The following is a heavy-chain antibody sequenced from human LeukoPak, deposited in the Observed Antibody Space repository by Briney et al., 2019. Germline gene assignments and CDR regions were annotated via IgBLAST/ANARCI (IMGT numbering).Heavy chain of an antibody. J-gene: IGHJ2*01. CDR2: INSAGSSA. CDR1: GFTFSSYW. Sequence: GSLRLSCAASGFTFSSYWIHWVRQTPGKGLVWVSRINSAGSSATYADSVKGRFTTSRDNAKNTLYLQMNSLRAEDTAVYYCARDREALGYFDLWGRGTLVTVSS. CDR3: ARDREALGYFDL. V-gene: IGHV3-74*01. D-gene: IGHD1-26*01.